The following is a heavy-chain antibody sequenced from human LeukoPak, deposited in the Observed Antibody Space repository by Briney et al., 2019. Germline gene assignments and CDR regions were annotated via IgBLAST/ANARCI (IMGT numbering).Heavy chain of an antibody. CDR1: GFTFSGYA. V-gene: IGHV3-23*01. D-gene: IGHD3-22*01. Sequence: PGGSLRLSCTASGFTFSGYAMNWVRQAPGKGLEWVSGISASGGSTYYADFVKGRFTISRDNSKNTLSLQMINLRAEDTAVYYCAKVRPQGVVVATLFDYWGQGTLVTVSS. CDR2: ISASGGST. CDR3: AKVRPQGVVVATLFDY. J-gene: IGHJ4*02.